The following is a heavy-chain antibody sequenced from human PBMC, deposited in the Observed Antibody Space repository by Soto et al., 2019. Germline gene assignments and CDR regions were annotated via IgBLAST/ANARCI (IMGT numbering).Heavy chain of an antibody. Sequence: SETLSLTWSVSGGSLFSHYWSWIRQPPGKGLEWSGYIYYDGRSHFNPSLKSRVTMSIDTSKNQFSLRVYSVSPADTAVYYCLRDRDTLVVPVAKRRHFFYYGLDLWGQGTTVTVSS. D-gene: IGHD2-15*01. V-gene: IGHV4-59*11. CDR2: IYYDGRS. CDR3: LRDRDTLVVPVAKRRHFFYYGLDL. CDR1: GGSLFSHY. J-gene: IGHJ6*02.